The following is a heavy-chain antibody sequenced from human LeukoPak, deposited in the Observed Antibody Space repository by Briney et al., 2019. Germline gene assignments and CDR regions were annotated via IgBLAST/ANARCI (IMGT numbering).Heavy chain of an antibody. CDR1: GFTFSSYS. J-gene: IGHJ4*02. CDR2: ISSSSII. V-gene: IGHV3-48*01. Sequence: GGSLRLSCAASGFTFSSYSMNWVRQAPGKGLEWASYISSSSIIYYADSVKGRFTISRDNAKNSLYLQMNSLRAEDTAVYYCARDDGGVSDYWGQGTLVTVSS. CDR3: ARDDGGVSDY.